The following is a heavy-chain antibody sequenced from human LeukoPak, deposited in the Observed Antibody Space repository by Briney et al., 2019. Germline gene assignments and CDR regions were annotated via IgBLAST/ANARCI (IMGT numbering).Heavy chain of an antibody. D-gene: IGHD3-22*01. CDR1: GFTFSSYA. CDR2: ISYDGSNK. J-gene: IGHJ4*02. Sequence: GRSLRPSCAASGFTFSSYAMHWVRQAPGKGLEWVAVISYDGSNKYYADSVKGRFTISRDNSKNTLYLQMNSLRAEDTAVYYCARDRKKADSSGLLHWGQGTLVTVSS. V-gene: IGHV3-30*04. CDR3: ARDRKKADSSGLLH.